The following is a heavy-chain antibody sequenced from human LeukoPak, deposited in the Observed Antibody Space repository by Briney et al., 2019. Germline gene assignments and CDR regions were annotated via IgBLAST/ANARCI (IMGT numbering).Heavy chain of an antibody. V-gene: IGHV1-2*02. J-gene: IGHJ4*02. CDR2: INPNSGGT. CDR1: GYTFTGYY. Sequence: ASVKVSCKASGYTFTGYYMHWVRQAPGQGLKWMGWINPNSGGTNYAQKFQGRVTMTRDTSISTAYMELSRLRSDDTAVYYCARFSVDTAMVFGYWGQGTLVTVSS. CDR3: ARFSVDTAMVFGY. D-gene: IGHD5-18*01.